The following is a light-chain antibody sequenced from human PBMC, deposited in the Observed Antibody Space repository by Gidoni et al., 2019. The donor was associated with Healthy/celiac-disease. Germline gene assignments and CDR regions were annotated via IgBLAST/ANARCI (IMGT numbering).Light chain of an antibody. J-gene: IGLJ3*02. CDR1: ALPKQY. V-gene: IGLV3-25*02. CDR2: KDS. Sequence: SYELTQPSSVSVSPGQTARITCSGDALPKQYAYWYQQKPGQAPVLVIYKDSERPSGIPERFSGSSSGTTVTLTISGVQAEDEADYYCQSADSSGTYEVFGRGTKLTVL. CDR3: QSADSSGTYEV.